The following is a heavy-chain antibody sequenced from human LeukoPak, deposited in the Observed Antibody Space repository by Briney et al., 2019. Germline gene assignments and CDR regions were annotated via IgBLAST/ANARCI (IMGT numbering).Heavy chain of an antibody. J-gene: IGHJ4*02. CDR1: GYTFTSSA. CDR3: ATDLKKGDSGCFDY. D-gene: IGHD6-19*01. V-gene: IGHV7-4-1*02. CDR2: INTNTGNP. Sequence: ASVKVSCKASGYTFTSSALNWVRQAPGQGLEWMGWINTNTGNPTYAQGFTGRFVFSLDTSVSTAYLHISSLEAEDTAIYYCATDLKKGDSGCFDYWGQGTLVTVSS.